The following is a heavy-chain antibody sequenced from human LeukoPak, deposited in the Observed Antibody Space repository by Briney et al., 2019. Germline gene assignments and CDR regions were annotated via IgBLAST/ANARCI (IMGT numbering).Heavy chain of an antibody. D-gene: IGHD3-22*01. J-gene: IGHJ4*02. CDR1: GITFSSYA. CDR2: ISGSGDRT. CDR3: AKDSGFHFLDY. V-gene: IGHV3-23*01. Sequence: PGGSLRLPCAASGITFSSYAMIWVRQAPEKGLEWVSAISGSGDRTYHADSVKGRLTISRDNSKNTLYLQMSSLRAEDTAVYYCAKDSGFHFLDYWGQGTPVTVSS.